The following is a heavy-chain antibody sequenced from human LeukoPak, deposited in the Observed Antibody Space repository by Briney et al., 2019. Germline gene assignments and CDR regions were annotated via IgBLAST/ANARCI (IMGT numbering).Heavy chain of an antibody. D-gene: IGHD6-19*01. CDR2: IYYSGST. J-gene: IGHJ4*02. V-gene: IGHV4-39*01. CDR1: GGSISSSSYY. Sequence: PSETLSLTCTVSGGSISSSSYYWGWLRQPPGKGLEWIGSIYYSGSTYYNPSLKSRVTISVDTSKNQFSLKLSSVTAADTAVYYCARQEYSSGWGFDYWGQGTLVTVSS. CDR3: ARQEYSSGWGFDY.